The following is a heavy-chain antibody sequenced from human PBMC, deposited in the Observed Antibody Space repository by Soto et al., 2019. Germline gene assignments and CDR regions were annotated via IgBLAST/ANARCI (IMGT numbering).Heavy chain of an antibody. CDR1: GDSISSYY. D-gene: IGHD6-13*01. Sequence: SETLSLTCTVSGDSISSYYWSWIRQPPGKGLEWIGYIYYSGSTNYNPSLKSRVTISVDTSKNQFSLKLSSVTAADTAVYYCARGLGSSSWYGNWFDSWGQGTLVTVSS. V-gene: IGHV4-59*01. CDR3: ARGLGSSSWYGNWFDS. J-gene: IGHJ5*01. CDR2: IYYSGST.